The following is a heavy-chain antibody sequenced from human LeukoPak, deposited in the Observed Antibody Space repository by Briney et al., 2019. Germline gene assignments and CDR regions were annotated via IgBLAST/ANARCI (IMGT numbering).Heavy chain of an antibody. CDR1: GCSISSGYY. Sequence: SETLSLTCTVSGCSISSGYYWGWIRQPPGKGLEWIGSIYHSGSTYYNPSLKSRVTISVDTSKNQFSLKLSSVTAADTAVYYCARTEVSSGSEDYWGQGTLVTVSS. V-gene: IGHV4-38-2*02. J-gene: IGHJ4*02. CDR2: IYHSGST. D-gene: IGHD6-19*01. CDR3: ARTEVSSGSEDY.